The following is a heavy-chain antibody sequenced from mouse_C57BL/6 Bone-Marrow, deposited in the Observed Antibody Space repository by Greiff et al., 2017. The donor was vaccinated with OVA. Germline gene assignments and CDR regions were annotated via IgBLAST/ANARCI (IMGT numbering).Heavy chain of an antibody. CDR3: TREGYYGSRVYFDY. CDR1: GFTFSSYA. D-gene: IGHD1-1*01. V-gene: IGHV5-9-1*02. J-gene: IGHJ2*01. Sequence: EVQLVESGEGLVKPGGSLKLSCAASGFTFSSYAMSWVRQTPEKRLEWVAYISSGGDYIYYADTVKGRFTISRDNARNTLYLQMSSLKSEDTAMYYCTREGYYGSRVYFDYWGQGTTLTVSS. CDR2: ISSGGDYI.